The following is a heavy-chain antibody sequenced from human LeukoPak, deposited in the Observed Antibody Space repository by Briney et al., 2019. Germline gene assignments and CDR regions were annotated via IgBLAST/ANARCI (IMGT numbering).Heavy chain of an antibody. CDR3: ARARSYGDYVY. CDR1: GFTFSNSW. Sequence: GGSLRLSGAASGFTFSNSWMHWVRQAPGRGLVWVSRINSDGSSTGYADSVKDRFTISRDNAKNTLYLQMNSLRAEDTAVYYCARARSYGDYVYWGQGTLVTVSS. CDR2: INSDGSST. J-gene: IGHJ4*02. V-gene: IGHV3-74*01. D-gene: IGHD4-17*01.